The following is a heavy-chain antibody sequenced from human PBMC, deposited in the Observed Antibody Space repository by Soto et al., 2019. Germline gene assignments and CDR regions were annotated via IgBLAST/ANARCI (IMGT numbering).Heavy chain of an antibody. D-gene: IGHD3-10*01. CDR2: ISSSSSTI. Sequence: ESGGGLVQPGGSLRLSCAASGFTFSSYSMNWVRQAPGKGLEWVSYISSSSSTIYYADSVKGRFTISRDNAKNSLYLQMNSLRAEDTAVYYCANLRNSNYYYMDVWGKGTTVTVSS. CDR3: ANLRNSNYYYMDV. J-gene: IGHJ6*03. V-gene: IGHV3-48*01. CDR1: GFTFSSYS.